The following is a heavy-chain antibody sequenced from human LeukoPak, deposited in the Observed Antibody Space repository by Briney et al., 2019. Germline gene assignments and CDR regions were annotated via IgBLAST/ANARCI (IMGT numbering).Heavy chain of an antibody. J-gene: IGHJ4*02. D-gene: IGHD2/OR15-2a*01. CDR3: TTDNKETPNDY. CDR2: INSDGSST. Sequence: GGSLRLSCAASGFTFSSYWMHWVRQAPGKGLVWVSRINSDGSSTSYADSVKGRFTISRDNAKNTLYLQMNSLKTEDTAVYYCTTDNKETPNDYWGQGTLVTVSS. CDR1: GFTFSSYW. V-gene: IGHV3-74*01.